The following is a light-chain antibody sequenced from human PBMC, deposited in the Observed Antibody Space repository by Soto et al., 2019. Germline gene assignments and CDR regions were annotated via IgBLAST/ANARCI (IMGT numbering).Light chain of an antibody. CDR1: QDIRSS. V-gene: IGKV3-15*01. Sequence: EIVMTQSPATLSVSPGERVTLSCRASQDIRSSLAWYQQKPGQAPRLLIYGASIRATGVPATFSGSGSGTEFTLSISSPQSEHLGVYDCQQDSSWPLTFGGGTKVEIK. CDR2: GAS. J-gene: IGKJ4*01. CDR3: QQDSSWPLT.